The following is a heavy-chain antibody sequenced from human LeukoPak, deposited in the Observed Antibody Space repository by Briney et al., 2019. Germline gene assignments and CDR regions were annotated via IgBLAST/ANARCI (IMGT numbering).Heavy chain of an antibody. CDR1: GYTFTVYY. CDR2: INPNSGGT. CDR3: ARGDSSSWYYFDY. J-gene: IGHJ4*02. D-gene: IGHD6-13*01. Sequence: GASVKVFCKASGYTFTVYYMHWVRQAPGQGLEWMGWINPNSGGTNYAQKFQGRVTMTRDTSISTAYMELSRLRSDDTAVYYCARGDSSSWYYFDYWGQGTLVTVSS. V-gene: IGHV1-2*02.